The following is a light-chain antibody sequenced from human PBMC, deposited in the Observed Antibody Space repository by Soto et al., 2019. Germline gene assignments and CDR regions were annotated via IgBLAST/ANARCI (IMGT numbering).Light chain of an antibody. J-gene: IGLJ2*01. CDR1: SSDVGGYNY. CDR2: DVS. Sequence: QSALTQPASVSGSPGQSITISCTGTSSDVGGYNYVSWYQQHPGKAPKLMIYDVSNRPSGVSNRFSGSKSGITASLTISGLQAEDEADYYCSSYTSSSTLVVFGGGTKSPS. CDR3: SSYTSSSTLVV. V-gene: IGLV2-14*01.